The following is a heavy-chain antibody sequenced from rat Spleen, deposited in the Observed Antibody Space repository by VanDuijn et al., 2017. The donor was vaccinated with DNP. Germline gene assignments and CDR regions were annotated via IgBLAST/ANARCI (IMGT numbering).Heavy chain of an antibody. Sequence: EVKLVESGGGLVQPGRSLKLSCAASGFNFNDYWMGWVRQAPGKGLEWIGEVNEDSSTIKYTPSLKDKLTISRDNAQNTLYLQMSKLGSEDTAIYYCVIERGGVDHWGQGIMVTVSS. V-gene: IGHV4-2*01. CDR1: GFNFNDYW. J-gene: IGHJ2*01. D-gene: IGHD1-11*01. CDR3: VIERGGVDH. CDR2: VNEDSSTI.